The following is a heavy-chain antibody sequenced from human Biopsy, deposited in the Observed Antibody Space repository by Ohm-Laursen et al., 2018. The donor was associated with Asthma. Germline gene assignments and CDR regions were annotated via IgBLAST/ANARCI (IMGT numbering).Heavy chain of an antibody. V-gene: IGHV1-2*06. D-gene: IGHD6-13*01. CDR3: ARGQKSAGDRWFDP. CDR1: GYTFIGFH. CDR2: INPNSGGT. J-gene: IGHJ5*02. Sequence: ESSVKVSCKASGYTFIGFHIHWMRQAPGQGLEWMGRINPNSGGTNYAQKFQGRVTMTRDTSISTAYMEVGRLRSDDTAVYYCARGQKSAGDRWFDPWGQGTLVTVSS.